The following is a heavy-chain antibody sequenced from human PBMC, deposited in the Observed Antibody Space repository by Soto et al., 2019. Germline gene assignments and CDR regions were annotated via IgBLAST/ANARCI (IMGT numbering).Heavy chain of an antibody. V-gene: IGHV4-4*02. D-gene: IGHD5-12*01. CDR3: ARDFASGGNFRMDV. CDR1: GASVTDSNW. CDR2: IFHTGGT. J-gene: IGHJ6*01. Sequence: QVQLQESGPGVVKPSGTLSLTCIVSGASVTDSNWWTWVRQPPGQGLEWIGEIFHTGGTNYSPSLKSRVTMSLDKSKNQLSLEVTSVTAADTAVYYCARDFASGGNFRMDVW.